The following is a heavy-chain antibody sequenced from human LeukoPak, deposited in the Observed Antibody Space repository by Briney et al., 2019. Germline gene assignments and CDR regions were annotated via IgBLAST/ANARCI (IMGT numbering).Heavy chain of an antibody. J-gene: IGHJ4*02. D-gene: IGHD3-10*01. CDR1: GFTFRRYG. Sequence: GGSLRLSCAAAGFTFRRYGIHSVRQAPGNGLEWVAVIWYDGSSQYYADSVKGRFTTSRDVSNAPVSLQMDSLRAEATAVYYCAREGIYDPKSGELDSWGQGTLVTVSS. V-gene: IGHV3-33*01. CDR2: IWYDGSSQ. CDR3: AREGIYDPKSGELDS.